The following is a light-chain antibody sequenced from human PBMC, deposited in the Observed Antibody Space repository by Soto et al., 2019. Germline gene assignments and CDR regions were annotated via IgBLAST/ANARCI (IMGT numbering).Light chain of an antibody. V-gene: IGLV2-8*01. CDR1: SSDVGGYNS. J-gene: IGLJ2*01. CDR2: EVS. CDR3: SSYAGSNNLVV. Sequence: QSVLTQPPSASGSPGQSVTISCTGTSSDVGGYNSVSWYQRHPGKAPKLMIYEVSKRPSGVPDRFSGSKSGNTASLTVSGLQADDEADYYCSSYAGSNNLVVFGGGTKLTVL.